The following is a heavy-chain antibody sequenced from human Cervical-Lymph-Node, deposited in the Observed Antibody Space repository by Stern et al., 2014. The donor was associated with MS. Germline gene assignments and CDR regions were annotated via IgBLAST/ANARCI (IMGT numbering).Heavy chain of an antibody. Sequence: EVQLVESGTEVKKPGESLKISCKGSGYSFTSHWIAWVRQTPGKGLEWMGIIYPGDSEPRYSPSSRGQVIISADKSPSTAYLQWSSLKASDTAVYYCAREVTAFDLWGQGTLVTVSS. J-gene: IGHJ4*02. D-gene: IGHD2-15*01. CDR3: AREVTAFDL. CDR2: IYPGDSEP. V-gene: IGHV5-51*01. CDR1: GYSFTSHW.